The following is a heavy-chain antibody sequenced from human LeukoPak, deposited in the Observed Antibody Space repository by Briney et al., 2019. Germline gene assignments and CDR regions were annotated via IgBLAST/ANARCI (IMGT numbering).Heavy chain of an antibody. V-gene: IGHV3-30*02. Sequence: GGSLRLSCAASGFTFSRYAMHWVRQAPGKGMEGVAIVWYDGSNENYVDSVKGRFTISRDNAKDTLYLQMKSLRTEDTAIYYCAKDYTDNYCIDYWGQGTLVTVSS. CDR3: AKDYTDNYCIDY. CDR2: VWYDGSNE. J-gene: IGHJ4*02. D-gene: IGHD4-11*01. CDR1: GFTFSRYA.